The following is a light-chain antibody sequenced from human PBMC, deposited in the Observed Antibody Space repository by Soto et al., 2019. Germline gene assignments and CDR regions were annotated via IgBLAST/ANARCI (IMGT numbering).Light chain of an antibody. CDR1: QSISSW. V-gene: IGKV1-5*03. J-gene: IGKJ1*01. CDR3: QQYNSYSSWT. Sequence: DIQMTQSPSTLSASGGDRVTITCRASQSISSWLAWYQQKPGKAPKLLIHKASSLESGVPSRFSGSGSGTEFTLTISSLQPDDFATYYCQQYNSYSSWTFGQGTKVEIK. CDR2: KAS.